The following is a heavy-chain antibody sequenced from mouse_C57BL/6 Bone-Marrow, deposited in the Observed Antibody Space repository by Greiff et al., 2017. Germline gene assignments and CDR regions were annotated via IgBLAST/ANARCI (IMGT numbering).Heavy chain of an antibody. CDR2: INPNNGGT. CDR3: GRWGYYGSSSMDY. CDR1: GYTFTDYN. Sequence: VQLQQSGPELVRPGVSVKIPCKASGYTFTDYNMDWVKQSHGKSLEWIGDINPNNGGTIYNQKFKGKATLTVDKSSSTAYMELRSLTSEDTAVXYCGRWGYYGSSSMDYWGQGTSVTVSS. D-gene: IGHD1-1*01. J-gene: IGHJ4*01. V-gene: IGHV1-18*01.